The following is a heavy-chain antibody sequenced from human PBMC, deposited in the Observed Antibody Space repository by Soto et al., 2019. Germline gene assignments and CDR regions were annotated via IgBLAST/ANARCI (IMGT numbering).Heavy chain of an antibody. Sequence: PGGSLRLSCAACGFTFSSYGMHWVRQAPGKGLEWVAVISYDGSNKYYADSVKGRFTISRDNSKNTLYLQMNSLRAEDTAVYYCAKGNTVVLRFLESSRGMDVWGQGTTVTVSS. CDR3: AKGNTVVLRFLESSRGMDV. V-gene: IGHV3-30*18. J-gene: IGHJ6*02. D-gene: IGHD3-3*01. CDR1: GFTFSSYG. CDR2: ISYDGSNK.